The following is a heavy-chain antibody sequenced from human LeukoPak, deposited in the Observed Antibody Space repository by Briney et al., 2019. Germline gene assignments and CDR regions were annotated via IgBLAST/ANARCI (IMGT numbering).Heavy chain of an antibody. D-gene: IGHD6-19*01. CDR3: ARGWFYFDY. V-gene: IGHV4-59*08. J-gene: IGHJ4*02. Sequence: PSETLSLTRTVSVVAPKTYYWTSIPQPPGPQLEWIGYISYSGSTNYTPSLRSRVTMSVDTSKNQFSLKLTSVTAADTAVYYCARGWFYFDYWGQGTLDTVSS. CDR2: ISYSGST. CDR1: VVAPKTYY.